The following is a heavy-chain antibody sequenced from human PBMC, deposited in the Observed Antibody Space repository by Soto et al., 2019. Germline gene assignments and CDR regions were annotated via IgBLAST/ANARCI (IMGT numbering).Heavy chain of an antibody. J-gene: IGHJ6*02. V-gene: IGHV5-51*01. CDR1: GYSFTSYW. CDR2: IYPGDSDT. D-gene: IGHD4-17*01. Sequence: GESLKISCKGSGYSFTSYWIGWVRQMPGKGLEWMGIIYPGDSDTRYSPSFQGQVTISADKSISTAYLQWSSLKASDTAMYYCARHSPHRLADDYGDRDNYYYYCGMDVWGQGTKVTVSS. CDR3: ARHSPHRLADDYGDRDNYYYYCGMDV.